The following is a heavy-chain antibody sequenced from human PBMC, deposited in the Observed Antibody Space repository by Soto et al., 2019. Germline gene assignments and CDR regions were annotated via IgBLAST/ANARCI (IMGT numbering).Heavy chain of an antibody. CDR1: GGSISSGDYY. D-gene: IGHD3-3*01. V-gene: IGHV4-30-4*01. J-gene: IGHJ4*02. CDR3: ARDDFWSGYRSGFDY. CDR2: IYYSGST. Sequence: QVQLQESGPGLVKPSQTLSLTCTVSGGSISSGDYYWSWIRQPPGKGLEWIGYIYYSGSTYYNPSLKGRVTISVDTSKNQFSLKLSSVTAADTAVYYCARDDFWSGYRSGFDYWGQGTLVTVSS.